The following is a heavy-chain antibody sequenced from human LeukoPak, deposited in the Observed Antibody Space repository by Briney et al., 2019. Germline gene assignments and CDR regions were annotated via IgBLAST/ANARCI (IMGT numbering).Heavy chain of an antibody. J-gene: IGHJ4*02. CDR2: ISYDGSNK. CDR1: GFTFSSYA. Sequence: GGSLRLSCAASGFTFSSYAMHWVRQAPGKRLEWVAVISYDGSNKYYADSVKGRFTISSDNSKNTLYLQMNSLRAEDTAVYYCARVSGDYWGQGTLVTVSS. V-gene: IGHV3-30-3*01. CDR3: ARVSGDY.